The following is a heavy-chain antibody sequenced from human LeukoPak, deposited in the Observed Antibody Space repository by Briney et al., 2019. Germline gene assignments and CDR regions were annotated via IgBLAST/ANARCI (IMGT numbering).Heavy chain of an antibody. D-gene: IGHD1-20*01. CDR1: GFTFSSYS. CDR3: ARLITGTTVDY. CDR2: ISSSSSYI. J-gene: IGHJ4*02. Sequence: PGGSLRLSCAASGFTFSSYSMNWVRQAPGKGLEWVSSISSSSSYIYYADSVKGRFTISRDNAKNSLYLQTNSLRAEDTAVYYCARLITGTTVDYWGQGTLVTVSS. V-gene: IGHV3-21*01.